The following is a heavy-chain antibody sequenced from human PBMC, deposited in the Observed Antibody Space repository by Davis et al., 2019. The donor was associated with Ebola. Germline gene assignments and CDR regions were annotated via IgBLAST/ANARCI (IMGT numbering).Heavy chain of an antibody. V-gene: IGHV3-30*18. CDR1: GFTFSSYG. CDR2: ISYDGSNK. D-gene: IGHD5-18*01. J-gene: IGHJ6*04. Sequence: GGSLRLSCAASGFTFSSYGMHWVRQAPGKGLAWVAVISYDGSNKYYADSVKGRFTISRDNSKNTLYLQMNSLRAEDTAVYYCAKEMGVVDTAMVFYYYYGMDVWGKGTTVTVSS. CDR3: AKEMGVVDTAMVFYYYYGMDV.